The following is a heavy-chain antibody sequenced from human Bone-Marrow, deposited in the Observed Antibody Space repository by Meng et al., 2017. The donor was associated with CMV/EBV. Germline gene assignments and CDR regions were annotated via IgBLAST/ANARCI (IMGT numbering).Heavy chain of an antibody. CDR3: ARRRCSSTSCYEDDY. Sequence: AGYSFANHWVDWVRQRHGKGLEWMGISYPGDSDTRDSPSLEGQDNISADKSISTAYLQWSSLKASDTAMYYCARRRCSSTSCYEDDYWGQGTLVTVSS. CDR2: SYPGDSDT. D-gene: IGHD2-2*01. J-gene: IGHJ4*02. CDR1: GYSFANHW. V-gene: IGHV5-51*01.